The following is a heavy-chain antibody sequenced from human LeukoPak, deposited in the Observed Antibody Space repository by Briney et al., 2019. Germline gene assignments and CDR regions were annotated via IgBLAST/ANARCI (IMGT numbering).Heavy chain of an antibody. D-gene: IGHD5-24*01. Sequence: GGSLRLSCVVSGFTFSSYAMSWVRQAPGKGLEWVAAIGRDGINTKYADSVNGRFTISKDNSRDTLYLQLSRLRGDDTAVYYCAKGLVEGNQYFDSWGQGTLVTVSS. J-gene: IGHJ4*02. V-gene: IGHV3-23*05. CDR3: AKGLVEGNQYFDS. CDR2: IGRDGINT. CDR1: GFTFSSYA.